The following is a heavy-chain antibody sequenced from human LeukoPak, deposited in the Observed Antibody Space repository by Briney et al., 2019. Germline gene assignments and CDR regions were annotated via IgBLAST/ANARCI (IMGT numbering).Heavy chain of an antibody. J-gene: IGHJ3*02. CDR3: ARDNLPAGINDAFDI. CDR2: IYYSGST. Sequence: SETLSLTCTVSGGSISSSSYYWGWIRQPPGKGLEWIGSIYYSGSTYYNPSLKSRVTISVDTSKNQFSLTLSSVTAADTAVYYCARDNLPAGINDAFDIWGQGTRVTVSS. CDR1: GGSISSSSYY. V-gene: IGHV4-39*07. D-gene: IGHD6-13*01.